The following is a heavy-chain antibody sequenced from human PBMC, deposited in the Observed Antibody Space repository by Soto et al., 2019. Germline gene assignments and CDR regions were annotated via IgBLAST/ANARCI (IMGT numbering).Heavy chain of an antibody. CDR1: GGSVNSDNFY. V-gene: IGHV4-61*01. CDR2: IYYTGST. Sequence: SGTLSLTCTVSGGSVNSDNFYWSWIRQPPGRGLEWIGYIYYTGSTNYNPSLKSRVTLSIDTSRNQFSLKLSSVTPADTAVYYCAREFSNSPEAFDSWGQGSLVTVSS. D-gene: IGHD6-6*01. CDR3: AREFSNSPEAFDS. J-gene: IGHJ4*02.